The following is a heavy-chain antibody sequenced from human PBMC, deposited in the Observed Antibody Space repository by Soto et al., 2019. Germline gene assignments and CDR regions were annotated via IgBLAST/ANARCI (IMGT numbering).Heavy chain of an antibody. CDR3: YTEHTLFMAH. J-gene: IGHJ4*02. V-gene: IGHV3-15*01. Sequence: EAQLVESGGGLVTPGESLRLSCVASGFTFSNAWMSWVRLAPGKGLEWIGRITSKSAGETTAYAAPVTGRFTVSRDDLKNTLYLQVNSLKTEDTGIYYCYTEHTLFMAHWGQGTRVTVSS. CDR2: ITSKSAGETT. CDR1: GFTFSNAW.